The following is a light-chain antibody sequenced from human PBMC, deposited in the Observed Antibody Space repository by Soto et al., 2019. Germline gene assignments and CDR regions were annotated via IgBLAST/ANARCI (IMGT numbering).Light chain of an antibody. V-gene: IGLV2-14*03. CDR1: HNDIGTYDY. CDR2: GVT. J-gene: IGLJ1*01. Sequence: QSALTQPTSVSGSPGQSITISCTGNHNDIGTYDYVSWYQQHPGRAPRLLIHGVTTRPSGISDRFSASKSGNTASLTISGLQAEDEADYYCISYTGSSTSYVFGSGTKGTVL. CDR3: ISYTGSSTSYV.